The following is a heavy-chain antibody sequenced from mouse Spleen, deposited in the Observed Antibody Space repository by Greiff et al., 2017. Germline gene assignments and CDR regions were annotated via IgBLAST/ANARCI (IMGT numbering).Heavy chain of an antibody. Sequence: QVQLQQSGAELVRPGASVTLSCKASGYTFTDYEMHWVKQTPVHGLEWIGAIDPETGGTAYNQKFKGKAILTADKSSSTAYMELRSLTSEDSAVYYCTRSSWPAFAYWGQGTLVTVSA. CDR2: IDPETGGT. CDR1: GYTFTDYE. V-gene: IGHV1-15*01. D-gene: IGHD1-2*01. J-gene: IGHJ3*01. CDR3: TRSSWPAFAY.